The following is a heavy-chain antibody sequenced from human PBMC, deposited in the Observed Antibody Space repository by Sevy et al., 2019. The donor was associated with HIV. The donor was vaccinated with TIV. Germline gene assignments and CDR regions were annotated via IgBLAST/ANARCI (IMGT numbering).Heavy chain of an antibody. CDR3: AKRRVQSGLSGGGANFGMDV. CDR2: LIGGGSRT. V-gene: IGHV3-23*01. J-gene: IGHJ6*02. CDR1: GFPFSNYA. D-gene: IGHD2-8*02. Sequence: GGSLRLSCAASGFPFSNYAMSWVRQAPGKGLEWVSTLIGGGSRTYYADSVTGRFINSRDNSRNTLYLLMNSLRAEDTAIYYCAKRRVQSGLSGGGANFGMDVWGRGTTVTVSS.